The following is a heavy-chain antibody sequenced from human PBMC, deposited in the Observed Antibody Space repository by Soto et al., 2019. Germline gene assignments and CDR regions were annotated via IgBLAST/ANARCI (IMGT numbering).Heavy chain of an antibody. CDR1: GFTFSSYA. D-gene: IGHD3-22*01. J-gene: IGHJ5*02. CDR2: ISGSGGST. V-gene: IGHV3-23*01. Sequence: EVQLLESGGGLVQPGGSLRLSCAASGFTFSSYAMSWVRQAPGKGLEWVSAISGSGGSTYYADSVKGRFTISRDNSKNTLYLQMNSLRAEDTAVYYCAKDLEIVVVTSRLCFDPWGQGTLVTVSS. CDR3: AKDLEIVVVTSRLCFDP.